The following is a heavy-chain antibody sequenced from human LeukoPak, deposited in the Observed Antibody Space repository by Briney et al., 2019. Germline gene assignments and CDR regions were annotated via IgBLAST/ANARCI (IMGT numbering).Heavy chain of an antibody. D-gene: IGHD7-27*01. CDR2: ISDSGTTI. V-gene: IGHV3-48*03. CDR3: ARVTNWAQDY. Sequence: GGSLRLSCAASGFSFSTYQMIWVRQAPGKGLEWVSYISDSGTTIYYADSVKGRFTISRDNAKNSLYLQMNSLRVEDTAVYYCARVTNWAQDYWGQGILVSVSS. CDR1: GFSFSTYQ. J-gene: IGHJ4*02.